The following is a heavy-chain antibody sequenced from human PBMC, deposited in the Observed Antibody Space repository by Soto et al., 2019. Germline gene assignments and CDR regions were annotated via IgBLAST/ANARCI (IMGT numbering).Heavy chain of an antibody. Sequence: SETLSLTCTVSGDSIRNYYWSWIRQPPGKGLEYIGYIFYSGSTNYNPSLKSRVAISVDTSRNQFALKLRSVTAADTATYYCARLKRGYSYGSIIDFWGRGTLVTVSS. V-gene: IGHV4-59*08. J-gene: IGHJ4*01. CDR1: GDSIRNYY. CDR3: ARLKRGYSYGSIIDF. D-gene: IGHD5-18*01. CDR2: IFYSGST.